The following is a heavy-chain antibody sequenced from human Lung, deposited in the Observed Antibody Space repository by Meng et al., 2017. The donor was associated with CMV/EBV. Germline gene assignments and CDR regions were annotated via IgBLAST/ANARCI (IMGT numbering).Heavy chain of an antibody. D-gene: IGHD1/OR15-1a*01. CDR3: ARNKEPFDY. J-gene: IGHJ4*02. Sequence: VQMVESGGDVVLPGRSLRLSCAASGFTFRSYGIHWVRQAPGTGLEWVSATSTTGSDTYYTGSVQGRFTFSRDNSGNTLFLQMNSLRVEDTAVYYCARNKEPFDYWGQGALVTVSS. CDR1: GFTFRSYG. V-gene: IGHV3-23*04. CDR2: TSTTGSDT.